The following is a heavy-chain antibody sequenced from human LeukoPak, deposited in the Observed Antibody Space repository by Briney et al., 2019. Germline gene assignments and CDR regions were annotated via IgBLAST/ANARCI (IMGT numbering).Heavy chain of an antibody. J-gene: IGHJ1*01. Sequence: SETLSLTCNVSGGSIGRYFWSWIRQPPGKTLEWIGYIYYGATTTYNPSFKSRVTISVDTPKNQVSLKLKSVTAADTAFYYCARGDGSGWSGGRNFPHWGQGTLVTVFS. V-gene: IGHV4-59*01. CDR3: ARGDGSGWSGGRNFPH. CDR2: IYYGATT. D-gene: IGHD6-19*01. CDR1: GGSIGRYF.